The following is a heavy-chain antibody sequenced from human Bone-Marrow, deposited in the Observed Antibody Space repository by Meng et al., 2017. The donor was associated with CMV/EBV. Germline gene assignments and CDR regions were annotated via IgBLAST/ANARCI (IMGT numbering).Heavy chain of an antibody. Sequence: GESLKISCAASGFTFSRYGMHWVRQAPGKGLEWVAFIRYDGSSKYSVDSVKGRFTISRDNSKNTLYLQMNSLRAEDTAVYYCARDWGLGGIHQFDYWGQGTLVTVSS. D-gene: IGHD3-16*01. J-gene: IGHJ4*02. CDR3: ARDWGLGGIHQFDY. CDR1: GFTFSRYG. V-gene: IGHV3-30*02. CDR2: IRYDGSSK.